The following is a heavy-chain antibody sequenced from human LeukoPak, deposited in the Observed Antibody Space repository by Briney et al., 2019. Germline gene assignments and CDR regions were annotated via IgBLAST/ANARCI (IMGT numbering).Heavy chain of an antibody. CDR3: AKPSSIAARPADY. CDR2: ISYDGSYQ. V-gene: IGHV3-30*04. J-gene: IGHJ4*02. CDR1: GFTFSIYA. Sequence: GGSLRLSCAASGFTFSIYAIHWVRQAPGKGLEWVAVISYDGSYQYYSDSVKGRFTISRDNSKNTLYLQMNSLRAEDTAVYYCAKPSSIAARPADYWGQGTLVTVSS. D-gene: IGHD6-6*01.